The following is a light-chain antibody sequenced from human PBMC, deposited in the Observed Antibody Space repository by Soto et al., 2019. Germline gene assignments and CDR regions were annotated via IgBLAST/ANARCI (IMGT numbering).Light chain of an antibody. V-gene: IGKV3-20*01. J-gene: IGKJ1*01. CDR2: GAS. CDR3: QQYGSSRT. CDR1: QSVSSSY. Sequence: TLSCRASQSVSSSYLAWYQQKPGQAPRLLIYGASSRATGIPDRFSGSGSGTDFTLTISRLEPEDFAVYYCQQYGSSRTFGQGTKEDIK.